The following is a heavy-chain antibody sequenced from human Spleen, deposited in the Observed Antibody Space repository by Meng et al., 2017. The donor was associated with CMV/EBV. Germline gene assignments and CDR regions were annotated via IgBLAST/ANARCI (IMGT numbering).Heavy chain of an antibody. CDR3: ARRAGNLLIGYYLDF. CDR1: GFTFSSYA. V-gene: IGHV3-21*01. Sequence: GESLKISCAASGFTFSSYAMHWVRQAPGKGLEWVSSISSSSSYIYYADSVKGRFTISRDNAKNSLYLQMNSLRAEDTAIYYCARRAGNLLIGYYLDFWGQGTLVTVSS. CDR2: ISSSSSYI. J-gene: IGHJ4*02. D-gene: IGHD3-9*01.